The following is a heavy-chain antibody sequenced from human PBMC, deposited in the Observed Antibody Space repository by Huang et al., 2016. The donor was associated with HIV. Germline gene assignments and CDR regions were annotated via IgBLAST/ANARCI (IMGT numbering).Heavy chain of an antibody. CDR2: IIPIFGTA. J-gene: IGHJ4*02. CDR3: ARVESRRYYDSSGYYY. Sequence: QVQLVQFGAEVKKPGSSVKVSCMASGGTFSSYAISWVRQAPGQGLEWMGGIIPIFGTANYAQKFQGRVTITADESTSTAYMELSSLRSEDTAVYYCARVESRRYYDSSGYYYWGQGTLVTVSS. V-gene: IGHV1-69*01. CDR1: GGTFSSYA. D-gene: IGHD3-22*01.